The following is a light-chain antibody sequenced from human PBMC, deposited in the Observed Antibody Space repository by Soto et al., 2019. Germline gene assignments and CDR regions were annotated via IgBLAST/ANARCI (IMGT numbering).Light chain of an antibody. V-gene: IGKV3-20*01. J-gene: IGKJ2*01. CDR1: QSVSSNY. CDR3: QQYGSSPRT. Sequence: EIVLTQSPGTPSLSPGERATLSCRASQSVSSNYLAWYQQKPGQAPRLLIYGASSRATGIPDRFSGSGSGTDFTLTISRLEPEDFAVYYCQQYGSSPRTFGQGTKLEIK. CDR2: GAS.